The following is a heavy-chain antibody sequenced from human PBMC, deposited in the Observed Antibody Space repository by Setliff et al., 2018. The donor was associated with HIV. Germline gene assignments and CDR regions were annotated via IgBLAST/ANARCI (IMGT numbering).Heavy chain of an antibody. V-gene: IGHV4-31*03. CDR2: IYYSGST. CDR3: ARARTPYYYDSSAYYFNYYYMDV. D-gene: IGHD3-22*01. Sequence: KPSETLSLTCTVSGGSISSGGYFWSWIRQHPGKGLEWIGFIYYSGSTYYNPSLRSRITISIDTPNNQFSLKLSSVTAADTAVYYCARARTPYYYDSSAYYFNYYYMDVWGKGTTVTVSS. CDR1: GGSISSGGYF. J-gene: IGHJ6*03.